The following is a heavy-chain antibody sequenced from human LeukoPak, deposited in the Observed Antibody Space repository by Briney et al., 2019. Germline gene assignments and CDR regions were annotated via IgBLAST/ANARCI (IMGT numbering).Heavy chain of an antibody. D-gene: IGHD3-9*01. V-gene: IGHV4-39*07. CDR2: IYYSGST. J-gene: IGHJ5*02. CDR3: ARNLRYDILTGVRGFDP. Sequence: PSETLSLTCTVSGGSISSSSYYWGWIRQPPGKGLEWIGSIYYSGSTYYNPSLKSRVTISVDKSKNQFSLKLSSVTAADTAVYYCARNLRYDILTGVRGFDPWGQGTLVTVSS. CDR1: GGSISSSSYY.